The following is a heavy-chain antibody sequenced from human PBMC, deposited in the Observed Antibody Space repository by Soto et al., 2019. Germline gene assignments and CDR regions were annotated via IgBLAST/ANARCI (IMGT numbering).Heavy chain of an antibody. J-gene: IGHJ2*01. D-gene: IGHD4-17*01. CDR3: ARRGPYGDYVDWYFDL. Sequence: SETLSLTCTVSGGSISSSSYYWGWIRQPPGKGLEWIGSIYYSGSTCYNPSLKSRVTISVDTSKNQFSLKLSSVTAADTAVYYCARRGPYGDYVDWYFDLWGRGTLVTVSS. CDR2: IYYSGST. CDR1: GGSISSSSYY. V-gene: IGHV4-39*01.